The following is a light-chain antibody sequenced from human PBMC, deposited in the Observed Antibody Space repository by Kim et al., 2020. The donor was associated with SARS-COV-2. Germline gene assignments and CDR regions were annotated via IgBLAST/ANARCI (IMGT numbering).Light chain of an antibody. V-gene: IGKV1-33*01. Sequence: DIQMTQSPSSLSASIGDRVTITCQASQDISEYLNWYQHKPGEAPKLLIYDASNLQTGVPSRFSGSGFGTDFTLTITRLQPEDFATYYCQHYTIPPYTFGQGTKLEI. J-gene: IGKJ2*01. CDR2: DAS. CDR3: QHYTIPPYT. CDR1: QDISEY.